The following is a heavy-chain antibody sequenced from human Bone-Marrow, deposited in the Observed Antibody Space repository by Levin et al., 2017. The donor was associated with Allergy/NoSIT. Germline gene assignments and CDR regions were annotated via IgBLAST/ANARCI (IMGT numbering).Heavy chain of an antibody. CDR1: GGSFREYY. D-gene: IGHD3-22*01. J-gene: IGHJ4*02. CDR2: INHGGST. CDR3: AQFYYDNSGYLRDN. Sequence: SETLSLTCAVYGGSFREYYWDWMRQPPGKGLEWVAEINHGGSTNYNPSLESRVTIAADTSKNQFSLRLTSVTAADTAVYYCAQFYYDNSGYLRDNWGQGTLVTVSS. V-gene: IGHV4-34*01.